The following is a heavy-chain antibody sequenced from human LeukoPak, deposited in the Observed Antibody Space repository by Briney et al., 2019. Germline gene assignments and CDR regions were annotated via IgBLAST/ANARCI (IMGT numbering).Heavy chain of an antibody. Sequence: ASVKVSCKASGYTFTSYGIGWVRQAPGQGLEWMGWISAYNGNTNYAQKLQGRVTMTTDTSTSTAYMELRSLRSDDTAVYYCARRHIVVVTAPGGMDVWGQGTTVTVSS. CDR3: ARRHIVVVTAPGGMDV. J-gene: IGHJ6*02. CDR1: GYTFTSYG. CDR2: ISAYNGNT. D-gene: IGHD2-21*02. V-gene: IGHV1-18*01.